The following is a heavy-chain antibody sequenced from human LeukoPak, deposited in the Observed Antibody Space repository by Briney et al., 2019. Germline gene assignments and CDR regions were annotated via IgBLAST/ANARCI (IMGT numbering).Heavy chain of an antibody. CDR2: ISPYNGHT. D-gene: IGHD3-3*01. Sequence: ASVNVSCKTSGYTFTTYSVSWVRLAPGLGLQWLGWISPYNGHTKYAHEFQGRVTMTTDTSTNTIYMDLRNLRSDDTAVYYCARDRRSFTIFGVVRRGGAFDIWGQGTMVTVSS. V-gene: IGHV1-18*01. J-gene: IGHJ3*02. CDR1: GYTFTTYS. CDR3: ARDRRSFTIFGVVRRGGAFDI.